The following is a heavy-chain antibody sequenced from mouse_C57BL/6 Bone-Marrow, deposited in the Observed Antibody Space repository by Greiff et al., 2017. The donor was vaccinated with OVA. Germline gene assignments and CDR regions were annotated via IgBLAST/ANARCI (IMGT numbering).Heavy chain of an antibody. V-gene: IGHV1-42*01. CDR1: GYSFTGYY. D-gene: IGHD2-5*01. CDR3: ARGDYSNYGWYFDV. Sequence: EVKLMESGPELVKPGASVKISCKASGYSFTGYYMNWVKQSPEKSLEWIGEINPSTGGTTYNQKFKAKATLTVDKSSSTAYMQLKSLTSEDSAVYYCARGDYSNYGWYFDVWGTGTTVTVSS. CDR2: INPSTGGT. J-gene: IGHJ1*03.